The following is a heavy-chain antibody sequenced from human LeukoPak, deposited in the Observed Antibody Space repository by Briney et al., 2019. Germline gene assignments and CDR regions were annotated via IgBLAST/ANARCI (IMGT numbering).Heavy chain of an antibody. CDR2: INPSGDNT. Sequence: GASVKVSCKASGYTFTHNFMHWVRQAPGQGLEWMGIINPSGDNTWYAQKFQGRVTMTRDMATSTDYMEVNSLRSGDTAVYYCARDNSMGDSAWWFDPWGQGTLVTVSS. CDR1: GYTFTHNF. D-gene: IGHD5-12*01. J-gene: IGHJ5*02. CDR3: ARDNSMGDSAWWFDP. V-gene: IGHV1-46*01.